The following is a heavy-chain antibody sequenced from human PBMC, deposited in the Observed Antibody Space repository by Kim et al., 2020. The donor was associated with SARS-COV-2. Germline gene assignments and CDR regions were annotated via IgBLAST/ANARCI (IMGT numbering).Heavy chain of an antibody. CDR3: ARFWTGWNYFDY. J-gene: IGHJ4*02. Sequence: GGSLRLSCAASGFTVSSNYMSWVRQAPGKGLEWVSVIYSGGRTYYADSVKGRFTISRDNSKNTLYLQMNSLRAEDTAVYYCARFWTGWNYFDYWGQGTLVTVSS. CDR1: GFTVSSNY. D-gene: IGHD3-3*01. V-gene: IGHV3-53*01. CDR2: IYSGGRT.